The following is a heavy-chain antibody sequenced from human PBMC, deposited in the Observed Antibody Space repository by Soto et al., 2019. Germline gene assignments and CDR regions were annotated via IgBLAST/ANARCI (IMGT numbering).Heavy chain of an antibody. D-gene: IGHD2-2*01. V-gene: IGHV3-48*02. J-gene: IGHJ4*02. CDR1: GFTFSSYS. Sequence: EVQLVESGGGLVQPGESQRLSCAASGFTFSSYSMNWVRQAPGKGLEWVSYIHNSSSTIYYADSVRGRFTISRDNAKNSLYLQMNSLRDEDTAVYYCARGVQIIVLLPAAIDYWGQGTLVTVSS. CDR3: ARGVQIIVLLPAAIDY. CDR2: IHNSSSTI.